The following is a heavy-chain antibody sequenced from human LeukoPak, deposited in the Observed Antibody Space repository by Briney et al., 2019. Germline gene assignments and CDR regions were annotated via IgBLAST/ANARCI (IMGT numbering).Heavy chain of an antibody. Sequence: ETLSLTCTVSGGSISRYYWSWVRQAPGKGLEWVGRIKSKTDGGTTDYAAPVKGRFTISRDDSKNTLYLQMNSLKTEDTAVYYCTTEYYDFWSGYSDYWGQGTLVTVSS. CDR2: IKSKTDGGTT. V-gene: IGHV3-15*01. CDR1: GGSISRYY. D-gene: IGHD3-3*01. CDR3: TTEYYDFWSGYSDY. J-gene: IGHJ4*02.